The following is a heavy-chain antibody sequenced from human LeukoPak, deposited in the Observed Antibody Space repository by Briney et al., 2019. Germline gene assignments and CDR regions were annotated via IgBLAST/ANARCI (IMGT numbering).Heavy chain of an antibody. D-gene: IGHD2-15*01. V-gene: IGHV3-11*03. CDR3: ARSRIVDY. J-gene: IGHJ4*02. Sequence: GGSLRLSCAASGFTFSDYYMTWIRQAPGKGLEWVSYISSSSSHTNYADSVKGRFTISRDNAKNSLYLQMDSPRAEDTAMYYCARSRIVDYWGQGTLVTVSS. CDR2: ISSSSSHT. CDR1: GFTFSDYY.